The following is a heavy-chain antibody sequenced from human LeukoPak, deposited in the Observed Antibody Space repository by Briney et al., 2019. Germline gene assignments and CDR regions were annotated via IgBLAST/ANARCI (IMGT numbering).Heavy chain of an antibody. J-gene: IGHJ4*02. CDR1: GGSISSGGYY. D-gene: IGHD3-16*02. CDR3: ARGSGGGELSSFDY. V-gene: IGHV4-31*03. CDR2: IYYSGST. Sequence: SQTLSLTCTVSGGSISSGGYYWSWIRQHPGKGLEWIGYIYYSGSTYYNPSLKSRVTTSVDTSKNQFSLKLSSVTAADTAVYYCARGSGGGELSSFDYWGQGTLVTVSS.